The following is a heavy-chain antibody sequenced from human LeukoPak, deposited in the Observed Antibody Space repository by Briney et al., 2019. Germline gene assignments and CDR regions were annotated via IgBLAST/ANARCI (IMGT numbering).Heavy chain of an antibody. CDR2: ISSSGSTI. CDR1: GFTFSSYE. J-gene: IGHJ6*03. V-gene: IGHV3-48*03. D-gene: IGHD3-3*01. Sequence: GGSLRLSCAASGFTFSSYEMNWVRKGPGQGLGWVSYISSSGSTIYYADSVKGRFTNSRDNAKNSLYLQMNSLRAVDTAVYYCARQLRFLEWPGGYMDVWGKGTTVTVSS. CDR3: ARQLRFLEWPGGYMDV.